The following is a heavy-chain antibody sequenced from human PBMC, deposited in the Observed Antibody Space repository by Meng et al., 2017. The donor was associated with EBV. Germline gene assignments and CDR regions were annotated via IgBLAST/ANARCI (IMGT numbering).Heavy chain of an antibody. D-gene: IGHD3-10*01. J-gene: IGHJ4*02. CDR2: IYDGGTT. V-gene: IGHV4-61*01. CDR3: AKSRSSTPGVVDY. Sequence: HVQLQHSGPVPVKPSDTLSLSCIVSGASVSGGTYHGSWIRHPPEKVLEWIRYIYDGGTTIYNPSLKSRVTILVDASKNQFSLKLSSVTTADTAVYCCAKSRSSTPGVVDYWGQGTLVTVSS. CDR1: GASVSGGTYH.